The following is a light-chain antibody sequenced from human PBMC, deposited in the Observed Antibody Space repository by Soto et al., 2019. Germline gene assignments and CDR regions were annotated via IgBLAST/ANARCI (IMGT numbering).Light chain of an antibody. CDR1: QPISTW. CDR3: QQYDEHSIT. Sequence: DIQMTQSPSTLSASVGDRVTITCRVSQPISTWLAWYQQRPGKAPNLLIYHASSLESGVPSRFSGSGSGTEFTLSIRSLQPDDFGTYYCQQYDEHSITFGQGTRLEIK. J-gene: IGKJ5*01. V-gene: IGKV1-5*01. CDR2: HAS.